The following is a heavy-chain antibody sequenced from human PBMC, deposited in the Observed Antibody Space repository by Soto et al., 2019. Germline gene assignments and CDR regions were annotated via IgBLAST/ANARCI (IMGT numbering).Heavy chain of an antibody. V-gene: IGHV1-2*02. D-gene: IGHD6-19*01. CDR2: INPNNGGT. Sequence: ASVKVSCKASGYTFTGYYMHWVRQAPGQGLEWMGWINPNNGGTNYAQKFQGRVTMTRDTSINTAYMELNRLRSDDTAVYYCARDTVGSGWFCDCWGQGTLVTVSS. CDR3: ARDTVGSGWFCDC. CDR1: GYTFTGYY. J-gene: IGHJ4*02.